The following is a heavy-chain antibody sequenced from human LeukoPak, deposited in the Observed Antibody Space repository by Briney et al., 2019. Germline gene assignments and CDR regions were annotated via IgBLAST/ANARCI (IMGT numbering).Heavy chain of an antibody. V-gene: IGHV3-49*03. CDR3: TRDAPYCSSTSCYSLDY. J-gene: IGHJ4*02. D-gene: IGHD2-2*01. Sequence: GGSLRLSCTASGFTFGDYAMSWFRQAPGKGLEWVGFIRSKAYGGTTEYAASVKGRFTTSRDDSKSIAYLQMNSLRTEDTAVYYCTRDAPYCSSTSCYSLDYWGQGTLVTVSS. CDR2: IRSKAYGGTT. CDR1: GFTFGDYA.